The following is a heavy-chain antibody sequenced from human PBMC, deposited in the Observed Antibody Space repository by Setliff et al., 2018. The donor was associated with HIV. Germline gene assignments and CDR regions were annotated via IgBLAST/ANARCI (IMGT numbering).Heavy chain of an antibody. CDR2: FYYGGST. V-gene: IGHV4-59*01. CDR3: ARARLLGGFLS. D-gene: IGHD7-27*01. J-gene: IGHJ5*02. CDR1: GDSIGTYY. Sequence: PSETLSLTCSVSGDSIGTYYWNWIRQTPGKRLEWIGFFYYGGSTDYNPALKNRVAISVDTSRNRVSLKMTSVTAADTAAYYCARARLLGGFLSWGRGALVTVSS.